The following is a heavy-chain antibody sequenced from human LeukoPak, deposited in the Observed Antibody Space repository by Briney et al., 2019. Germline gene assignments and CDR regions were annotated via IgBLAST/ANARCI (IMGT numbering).Heavy chain of an antibody. V-gene: IGHV3-23*01. D-gene: IGHD3-22*01. Sequence: GGSLRLSCAASGFTFSSYAMSWVRQAPGKGLEWVSAISGSGGSTYYADSVKGRFTISRDNSKNTLYLQMNSLRAEDTAVYYCAQDLTPDYYDSSGYYRFDYWGQGTLVTVSS. J-gene: IGHJ4*02. CDR1: GFTFSSYA. CDR2: ISGSGGST. CDR3: AQDLTPDYYDSSGYYRFDY.